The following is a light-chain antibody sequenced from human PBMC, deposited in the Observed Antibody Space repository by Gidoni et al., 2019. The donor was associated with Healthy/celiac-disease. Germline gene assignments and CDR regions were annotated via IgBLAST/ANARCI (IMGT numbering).Light chain of an antibody. V-gene: IGLV3-1*01. J-gene: IGLJ1*01. CDR3: QARDGNTEV. Sequence: SFELTQPPSVSVSPGQTATITCSGDELGDKYASWFQQQPGQSPILIIYEDTKRPSGIPERFSGSNSGNTATLTISETQTIDEADYYCQARDGNTEVFGTGTKVTVL. CDR1: ELGDKY. CDR2: EDT.